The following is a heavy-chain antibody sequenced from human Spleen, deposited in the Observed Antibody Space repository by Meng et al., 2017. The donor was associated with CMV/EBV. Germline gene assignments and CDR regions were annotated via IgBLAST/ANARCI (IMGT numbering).Heavy chain of an antibody. CDR3: AKIYSYYYYYGMDV. D-gene: IGHD4-11*01. CDR1: GFTFSSYA. Sequence: GGSLRLSCAASGFTFSSYAMSWVRQAPGKGLEWVSAISGSGGSTYYADSVKGRFTISRDNSKHTLYLQMNSLRAEDTAVYYCAKIYSYYYYYGMDVWGQGTTVTVSS. V-gene: IGHV3-23*01. CDR2: ISGSGGST. J-gene: IGHJ6*02.